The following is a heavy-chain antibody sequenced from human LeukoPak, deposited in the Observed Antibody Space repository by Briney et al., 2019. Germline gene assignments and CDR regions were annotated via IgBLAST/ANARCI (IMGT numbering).Heavy chain of an antibody. Sequence: GGSLRLSCVASGFAFSNSWMHWVRQPLGKGLAWVSRINSDGSRTAYADSVKGRLTISRDNAKNTLYLQMNSLTAEDTAVYYCAVSRLSRSSNMDVWGKGTAVTVSS. CDR2: INSDGSRT. CDR3: AVSRLSRSSNMDV. D-gene: IGHD6-6*01. J-gene: IGHJ6*03. V-gene: IGHV3-74*03. CDR1: GFAFSNSW.